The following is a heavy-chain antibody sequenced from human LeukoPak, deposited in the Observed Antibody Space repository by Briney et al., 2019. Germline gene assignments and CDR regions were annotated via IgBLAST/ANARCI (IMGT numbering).Heavy chain of an antibody. CDR1: GFTLNNVW. Sequence: PGGSLRLSCAASGFTLNNVWMSWVRQAPGKGLEWVANIEQGGSEKNYLDSVKGRFTISRDNAKSSLYLQMNSLRAEDTAVYYCARDYGDYVQYFHHWGQGSLVTVSS. CDR3: ARDYGDYVQYFHH. J-gene: IGHJ1*01. CDR2: IEQGGSEK. D-gene: IGHD4-17*01. V-gene: IGHV3-7*01.